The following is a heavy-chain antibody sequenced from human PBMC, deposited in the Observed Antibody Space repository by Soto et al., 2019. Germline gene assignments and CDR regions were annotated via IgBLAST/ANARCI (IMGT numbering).Heavy chain of an antibody. CDR1: GYTFTGYY. J-gene: IGHJ4*02. Sequence: ASVKVSCKASGYTFTGYYMHWVRQAPGQGLEWMGWINPNSGGTNYAQKFQGWVTMTRNTSISTAYMELSRLRSDDTAVYYCARGGYSGYDYYFDYWGQGTLVTVSS. D-gene: IGHD5-12*01. V-gene: IGHV1-2*04. CDR3: ARGGYSGYDYYFDY. CDR2: INPNSGGT.